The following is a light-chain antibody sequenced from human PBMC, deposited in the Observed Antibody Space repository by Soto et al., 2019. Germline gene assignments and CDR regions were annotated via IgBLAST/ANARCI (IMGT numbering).Light chain of an antibody. J-gene: IGKJ4*01. CDR1: QSVHTF. V-gene: IGKV3-11*01. Sequence: EIVLTQSPGTLSLSPGGRATLSCRASQSVHTFLAWYQQKPGQSPRLLISDSSNKATGIPARFSGSGSGTGFTLSSSSLEPEDFAVYYCQQRLKWPLTFGGGTRVEIK. CDR3: QQRLKWPLT. CDR2: DSS.